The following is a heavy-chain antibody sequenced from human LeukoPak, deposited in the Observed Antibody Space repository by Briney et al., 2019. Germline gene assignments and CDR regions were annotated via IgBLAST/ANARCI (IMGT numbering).Heavy chain of an antibody. V-gene: IGHV3-74*01. CDR1: GFTFSSYW. CDR2: INSDGTGT. CDR3: ARMRWFGEDDWFDP. Sequence: PGGSLRLSCAASGFTFSSYWMYWVRQAPGKGLVWVSRINSDGTGTTYADSVRGRFTISRDNAKNTLYLQMNCLRAEDTAVYYCARMRWFGEDDWFDPWGQGTLVTVSS. J-gene: IGHJ5*02. D-gene: IGHD3-10*01.